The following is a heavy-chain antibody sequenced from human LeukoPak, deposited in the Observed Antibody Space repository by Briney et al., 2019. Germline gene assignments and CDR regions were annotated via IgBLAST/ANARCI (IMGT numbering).Heavy chain of an antibody. CDR1: GGTFSSYA. CDR2: IIPIFGIA. D-gene: IGHD7-27*01. Sequence: GASVKVSCKASGGTFSSYAISWVRQAPGQGLERMGRIIPIFGIANYAQKFQGRVTITADKSTSTAYMELSSLRSVDTAVYYCARDPPSLGYWGQGTLVTVSS. J-gene: IGHJ4*02. CDR3: ARDPPSLGY. V-gene: IGHV1-69*04.